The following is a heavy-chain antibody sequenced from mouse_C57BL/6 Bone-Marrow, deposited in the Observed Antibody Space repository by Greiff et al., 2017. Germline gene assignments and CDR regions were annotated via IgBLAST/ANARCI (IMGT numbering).Heavy chain of an antibody. V-gene: IGHV1-7*01. J-gene: IGHJ1*03. CDR2: INPSSGYT. D-gene: IGHD1-1*01. CDR1: GYTFTSYW. CDR3: ASTVVAPRWYFDV. Sequence: QVQLKQSGAELAKPGASVKLSCKASGYTFTSYWMHWVKQRPGQGLEWIGYINPSSGYTKYNQKFKDKATLTADKSSSTAYMQLSSLTYEDSAVYYCASTVVAPRWYFDVWGTGTTVTVSS.